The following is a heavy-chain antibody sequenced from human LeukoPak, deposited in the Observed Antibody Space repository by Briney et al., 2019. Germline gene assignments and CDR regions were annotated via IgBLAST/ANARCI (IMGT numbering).Heavy chain of an antibody. CDR1: GYTLTELS. J-gene: IGHJ4*02. Sequence: GASVKVSCKVSGYTLTELSMHWVRRAPGKGLEWMGGFDPEDGETIYAQKFQGRVTMTEDTSTDTAYMELSSLRSEDTAVYYCATGGDYYDSSGYSYWGQGTLVTVSS. D-gene: IGHD3-22*01. CDR3: ATGGDYYDSSGYSY. CDR2: FDPEDGET. V-gene: IGHV1-24*01.